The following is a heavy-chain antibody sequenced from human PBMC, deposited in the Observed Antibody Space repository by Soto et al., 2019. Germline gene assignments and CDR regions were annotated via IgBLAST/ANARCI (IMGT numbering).Heavy chain of an antibody. D-gene: IGHD2-8*01. CDR1: GYTFTSYG. CDR2: ISAYNGNT. CDR3: AGDGSRLGCTYGVCYADY. Sequence: QVQLVQSGAEVKKPGASVKVSCKASGYTFTSYGISWVRQAPGQGLEWMGWISAYNGNTNYAQKLQGRVTMTTDTSTSTAYRGLRSLRSDDTAVYYCAGDGSRLGCTYGVCYADYWGQGTLVTVSS. V-gene: IGHV1-18*01. J-gene: IGHJ4*02.